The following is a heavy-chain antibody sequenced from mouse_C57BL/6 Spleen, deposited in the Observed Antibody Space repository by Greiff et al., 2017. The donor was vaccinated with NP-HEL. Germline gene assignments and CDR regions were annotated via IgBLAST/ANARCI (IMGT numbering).Heavy chain of an antibody. V-gene: IGHV5-12*01. CDR1: GFTFSDYY. D-gene: IGHD3-3*01. CDR2: ISNGGGST. J-gene: IGHJ2*01. Sequence: EVKLMESGGGLVQPGGSLKLSCAASGFTFSDYYMYWVRQTPEKRLEWVAYISNGGGSTYYPDTVKGRFTISRDNAKNTLYLQMSRLKSEDTAMYYCARHRGIGYFDYWGQGTTLTVSS. CDR3: ARHRGIGYFDY.